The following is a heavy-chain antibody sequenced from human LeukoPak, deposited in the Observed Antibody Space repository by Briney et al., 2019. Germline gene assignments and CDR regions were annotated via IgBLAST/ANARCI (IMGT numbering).Heavy chain of an antibody. Sequence: SETLSLTCTVFGGSISSYYWSWIRQPPGKGLEWIGYIYYSGSTNYNPSLKSRVTISVDTSKNQFSLKLSSVTAADTAVYYCARNSYGFFDYWGQGTLVTVSS. J-gene: IGHJ4*02. D-gene: IGHD3-10*01. V-gene: IGHV4-59*01. CDR1: GGSISSYY. CDR3: ARNSYGFFDY. CDR2: IYYSGST.